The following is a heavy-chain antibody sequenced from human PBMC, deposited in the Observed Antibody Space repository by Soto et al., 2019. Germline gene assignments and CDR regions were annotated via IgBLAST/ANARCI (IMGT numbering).Heavy chain of an antibody. Sequence: PWETLSLTCAVYGGSFSGYYWSWIRQPPGKGLEWIGEINHSGSTNYNPSLKSRVTISVDTSKNQFSLKLSSVTAADTAVYYCAREPYCSSTSCYEGSIDYWGQGTLVTVSS. CDR2: INHSGST. J-gene: IGHJ4*02. CDR1: GGSFSGYY. D-gene: IGHD2-2*01. V-gene: IGHV4-34*01. CDR3: AREPYCSSTSCYEGSIDY.